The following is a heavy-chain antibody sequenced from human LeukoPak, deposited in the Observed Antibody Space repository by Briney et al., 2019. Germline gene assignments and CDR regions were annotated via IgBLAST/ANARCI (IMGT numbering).Heavy chain of an antibody. J-gene: IGHJ1*01. CDR1: GGSISVYY. V-gene: IGHV4-59*08. CDR3: ARHSKYYYDSSGFYVGYFQH. Sequence: PSETLSLTCTVSGGSISVYYWSWIRQPPGKGLEWIGYIYYSGSTNYNPSLKSRVTISVDTSKNQSSLKLSSVTAADTAVYYCARHSKYYYDSSGFYVGYFQHWGQGTLVTVSS. CDR2: IYYSGST. D-gene: IGHD3-22*01.